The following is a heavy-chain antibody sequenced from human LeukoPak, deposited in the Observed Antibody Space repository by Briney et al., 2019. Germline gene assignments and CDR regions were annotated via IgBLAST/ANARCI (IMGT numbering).Heavy chain of an antibody. V-gene: IGHV3-33*01. D-gene: IGHD3-16*01. Sequence: GGSLRLSCAASGFTFSSYGMHWVRQAPGKGLEWVAVIWYDGSNKYYADSVKGRFTISRDNSKNTLYLQMNSLRAEDTAVYYCARVGPHVGTYYYGMDVWGQGTTVTVSS. CDR2: IWYDGSNK. CDR1: GFTFSSYG. CDR3: ARVGPHVGTYYYGMDV. J-gene: IGHJ6*02.